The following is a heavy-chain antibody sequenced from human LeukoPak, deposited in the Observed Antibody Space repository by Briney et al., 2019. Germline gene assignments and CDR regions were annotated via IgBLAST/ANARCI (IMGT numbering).Heavy chain of an antibody. J-gene: IGHJ4*02. CDR1: GFTLSNYW. CDR3: GRERSSGWNDY. CDR2: IKQDVSEK. V-gene: IGHV3-7*01. D-gene: IGHD6-19*01. Sequence: GGSLRLSCAASGFTLSNYWMTSVRHAPGEGLERVANIKQDVSEKHYGDFVKGRFTISRENAKNSLYLEMNSLRAEDTDVYYCGRERSSGWNDYWGQGTLVTVSS.